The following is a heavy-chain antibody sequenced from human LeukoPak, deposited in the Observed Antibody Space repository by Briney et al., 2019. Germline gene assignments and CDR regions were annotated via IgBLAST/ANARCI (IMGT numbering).Heavy chain of an antibody. J-gene: IGHJ4*02. Sequence: GGSLRLSCAASGFAFSGSAMHWVRQASGKGLEWVGRIRSKANSYATAYAASVKGRFTISRDNAKNSLYLQMNSLRAEDTATYYCARGFYDYVWGELDYWGQGTLVTVSS. CDR1: GFAFSGSA. V-gene: IGHV3-73*01. CDR2: IRSKANSYAT. CDR3: ARGFYDYVWGELDY. D-gene: IGHD3-16*01.